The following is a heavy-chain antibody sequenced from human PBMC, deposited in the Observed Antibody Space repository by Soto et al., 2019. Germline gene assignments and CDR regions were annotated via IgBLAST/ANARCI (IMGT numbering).Heavy chain of an antibody. J-gene: IGHJ4*02. CDR1: GGTFSRYS. Sequence: QVQLVQSGTEVKKPGSSVKVSCKASGGTFSRYSISWVRQAPGQGLEWMGRIIPILAIANYAQKFQGRVTITADQSTSTAYMDLSRLRSEDTALYYCARDHGDYYGSGSYYLGYWGQGTMVTVSS. CDR3: ARDHGDYYGSGSYYLGY. V-gene: IGHV1-69*08. D-gene: IGHD3-10*01. CDR2: IIPILAIA.